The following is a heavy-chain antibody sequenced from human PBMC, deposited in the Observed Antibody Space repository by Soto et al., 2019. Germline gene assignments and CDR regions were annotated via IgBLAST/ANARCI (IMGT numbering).Heavy chain of an antibody. V-gene: IGHV3-33*01. CDR2: IWYDGSNK. D-gene: IGHD3-10*01. J-gene: IGHJ6*02. Sequence: GGSLRLSCAASGFTFSSYGMHWVRQAPGKGLEWVAVIWYDGSNKYFVDSVKGRFTISRDNSKNSLYLQMNSLRAEDTAVYYCARDTTRAMLRIYYGMDVWGQGTTVTVSS. CDR3: ARDTTRAMLRIYYGMDV. CDR1: GFTFSSYG.